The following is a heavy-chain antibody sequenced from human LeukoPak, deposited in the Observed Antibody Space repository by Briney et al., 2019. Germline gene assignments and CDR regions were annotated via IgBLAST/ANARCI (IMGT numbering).Heavy chain of an antibody. J-gene: IGHJ5*02. D-gene: IGHD2-2*01. CDR3: AREEYLKYAARWFDP. Sequence: SRTLSLTCAISGDNVSSKSAAWNSIRQSPSRGLEWLGRTYYRSKWYNDYAESVKSRININPDTSKNQFTLQLNSVTPEDTAVYYCAREEYLKYAARWFDPWGQGTLVTVSS. CDR1: GDNVSSKSAA. V-gene: IGHV6-1*01. CDR2: TYYRSKWYN.